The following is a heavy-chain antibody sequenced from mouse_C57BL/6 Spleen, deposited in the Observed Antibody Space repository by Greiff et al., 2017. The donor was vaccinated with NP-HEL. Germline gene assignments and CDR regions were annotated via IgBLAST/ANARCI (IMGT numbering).Heavy chain of an antibody. J-gene: IGHJ1*03. Sequence: DVQLQESGPVLVKPGASVKMSCKASGYTFTDYYMNWVKQSHGKSLEWIGVINPYNGGTSYNQKFKGKATLTVDKSSSTAYMELNSLTSEDSAVYYCARGLLRYFDVWGTGTTVTVSS. CDR3: ARGLLRYFDV. CDR2: INPYNGGT. D-gene: IGHD2-3*01. V-gene: IGHV1-19*01. CDR1: GYTFTDYY.